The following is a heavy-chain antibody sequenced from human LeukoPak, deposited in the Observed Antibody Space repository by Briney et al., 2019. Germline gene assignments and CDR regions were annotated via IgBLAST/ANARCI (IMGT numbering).Heavy chain of an antibody. CDR1: GFIFSSYG. CDR2: IWYDGSKR. CDR3: AKDGARYLLTYYFEY. Sequence: GGSLRLSCAASGFIFSSYGMHWVRQAPGKGLEWVALIWYDGSKRSYADSVKGRFTISRDNSKNTLYLQMNSLRDEDTAVYYCAKDGARYLLTYYFEYWGQGTLVTVSS. V-gene: IGHV3-33*06. J-gene: IGHJ4*02. D-gene: IGHD3-9*01.